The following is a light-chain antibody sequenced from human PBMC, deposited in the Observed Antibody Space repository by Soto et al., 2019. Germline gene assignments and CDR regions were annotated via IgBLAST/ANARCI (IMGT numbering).Light chain of an antibody. J-gene: IGLJ2*01. CDR3: CSYAGSSTVV. Sequence: QSALTQPASVSGSPGQSITISCTGTSSDVGSYNLVSWYQQHPGKAPKLMIYEVSKRPSGVSNRFFGSKSGNTASLTISGLQAEDEADYYCCSYAGSSTVVFGGGTKVTVL. V-gene: IGLV2-23*02. CDR1: SSDVGSYNL. CDR2: EVS.